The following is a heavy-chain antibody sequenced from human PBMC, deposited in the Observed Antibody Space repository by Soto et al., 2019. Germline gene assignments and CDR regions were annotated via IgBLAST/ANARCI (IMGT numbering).Heavy chain of an antibody. Sequence: PSETLSLTCTVSGGSISSSSYYWGWIRQPPGKGLEWIGSIYYSGSTYYNPSLKSRVTISVDTSKNQFSLKLSSVTAADTAVYYCARLPIAMVRGVIIIGRYFDYWGQGTLVNVSS. D-gene: IGHD3-10*01. V-gene: IGHV4-39*01. CDR3: ARLPIAMVRGVIIIGRYFDY. J-gene: IGHJ4*02. CDR1: GGSISSSSYY. CDR2: IYYSGST.